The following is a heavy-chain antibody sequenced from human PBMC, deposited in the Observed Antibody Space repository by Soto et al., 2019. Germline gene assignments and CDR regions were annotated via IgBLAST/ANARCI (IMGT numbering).Heavy chain of an antibody. V-gene: IGHV3-30-3*01. CDR3: ARDFVSSIDFGELDGYFDY. D-gene: IGHD3-10*01. Sequence: GGSLRLSCAASGFTFSSYAMHWVRQAPGKGLEWVAVISYDGSNKYYADSVKGRFTISRDNSKNTLYLQMNSLRAEDTAVYYCARDFVSSIDFGELDGYFDYWGQGTLVTVSS. CDR1: GFTFSSYA. J-gene: IGHJ4*02. CDR2: ISYDGSNK.